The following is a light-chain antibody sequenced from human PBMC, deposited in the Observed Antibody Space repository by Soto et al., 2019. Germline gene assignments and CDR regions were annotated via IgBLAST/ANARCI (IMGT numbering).Light chain of an antibody. CDR1: QSVRNN. J-gene: IGKJ1*01. CDR3: HQYDNWWT. CDR2: GVS. V-gene: IGKV3-15*01. Sequence: ELVMTHAPDTLSFSPGEVATLLCRATQSVRNNLAWYQQKPGQAPRLLIYGVSTRATGVPARFSGSGSGTDFTLTISSLQPEDFAVYYCHQYDNWWTFGQGTKVDIK.